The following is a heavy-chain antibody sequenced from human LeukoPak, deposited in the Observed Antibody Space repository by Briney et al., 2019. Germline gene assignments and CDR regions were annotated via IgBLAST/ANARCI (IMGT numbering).Heavy chain of an antibody. CDR2: IYTSGST. CDR1: GGSISSHY. V-gene: IGHV4-4*07. Sequence: SETLSLTCTVSGGSISSHYWSWIRQPARKGLEWIGRIYTSGSTSYNPSLKSRVTMSEDTSKNQFSLKLTSVTAADTAVYYCARVTGMRYFDSWGPGTLVTVSS. CDR3: ARVTGMRYFDS. D-gene: IGHD3-9*01. J-gene: IGHJ4*02.